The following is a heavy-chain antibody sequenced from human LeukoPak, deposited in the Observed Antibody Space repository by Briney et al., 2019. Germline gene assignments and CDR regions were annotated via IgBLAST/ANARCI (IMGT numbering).Heavy chain of an antibody. D-gene: IGHD4-17*01. V-gene: IGHV1-2*02. J-gene: IGHJ4*02. CDR1: GYTITGYY. Sequence: ASVKVSCKAFGYTITGYYIHWVRQAPGQGLEWMGWINPNNGGTNSAQKFQGRVTMTRDTSIGTAYMELNRLTYDDTAVYYCARDGYGDSRTFDYWGQGTLVTVSS. CDR3: ARDGYGDSRTFDY. CDR2: INPNNGGT.